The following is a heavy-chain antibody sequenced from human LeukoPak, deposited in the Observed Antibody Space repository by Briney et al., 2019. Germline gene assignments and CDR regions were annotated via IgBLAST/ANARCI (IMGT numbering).Heavy chain of an antibody. V-gene: IGHV4-39*01. Sequence: PSETLSLTCTVSGGSISSSSYYWGWIRQPPGKGLEWIGTIYYSGSTYYNPSLKSRVTTSVDTSKNQFSLKMSSVTAADTAVYYCVRHWPTIRGVGYWGQGTLVTVSS. D-gene: IGHD3-10*01. CDR1: GGSISSSSYY. CDR2: IYYSGST. CDR3: VRHWPTIRGVGY. J-gene: IGHJ4*02.